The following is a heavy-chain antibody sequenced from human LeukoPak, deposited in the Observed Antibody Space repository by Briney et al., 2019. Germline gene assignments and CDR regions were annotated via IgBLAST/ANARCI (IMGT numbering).Heavy chain of an antibody. CDR3: ARADWLDV. CDR2: VRPDGSVT. CDR1: GFTFSSYW. J-gene: IGHJ5*02. Sequence: GGSLTLSCTASGFTFSSYWMSWVRHAPGKGLVWVSRVRPDGSVTRYADSVQGRFTVSRDNAKNTLYLQMHSLRAEETGVYYCARADWLDVWGQGTLIAV. V-gene: IGHV3-74*01.